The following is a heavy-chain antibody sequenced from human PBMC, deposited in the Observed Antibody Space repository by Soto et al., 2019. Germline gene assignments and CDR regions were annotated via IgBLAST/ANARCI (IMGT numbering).Heavy chain of an antibody. D-gene: IGHD3-10*01. Sequence: QEQLVESGGGWVKPGGSLRLSCAASGFTFSDYYIAWIRQAPGKGLEWISYISSTGIYTRYADSVKGRFIIARDNANNSLILQMKSLRADDTAVYYCVRDLYGSGTSLRGWFDPWGQGTQVTVSS. CDR3: VRDLYGSGTSLRGWFDP. V-gene: IGHV3-11*06. J-gene: IGHJ5*02. CDR1: GFTFSDYY. CDR2: ISSTGIYT.